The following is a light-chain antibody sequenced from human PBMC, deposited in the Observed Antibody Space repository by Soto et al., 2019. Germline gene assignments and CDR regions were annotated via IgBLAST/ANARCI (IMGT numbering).Light chain of an antibody. J-gene: IGKJ2*01. CDR1: HSISRW. CDR2: KAS. CDR3: QQCRSYYT. V-gene: IGKV1-5*03. Sequence: DIPMTQCPSTLSASVGNRVTINFRASHSISRWLAWYQQRPGKAPKLLIYKASTLKSGVPSRFSGSGSGTEFTLTISSLQPDDFATYYCQQCRSYYTFGQGTKVDI.